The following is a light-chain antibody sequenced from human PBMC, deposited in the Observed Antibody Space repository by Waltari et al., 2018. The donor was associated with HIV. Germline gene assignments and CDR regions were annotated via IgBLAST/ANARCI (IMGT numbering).Light chain of an antibody. Sequence: QSALTQPPSVSGAPGQRVTIPCPGTRSNIGAGYFVPWYQHLPGTAPKLLVYSDINRPSGVPDRFSGSKSGTSASLVITGLQAEDEADYYCQSYDSSLRASVFGGGTKLTVL. J-gene: IGLJ2*01. CDR3: QSYDSSLRASV. V-gene: IGLV1-40*01. CDR2: SDI. CDR1: RSNIGAGYF.